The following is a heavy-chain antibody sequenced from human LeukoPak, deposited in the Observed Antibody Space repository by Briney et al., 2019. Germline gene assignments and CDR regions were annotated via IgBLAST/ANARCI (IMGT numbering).Heavy chain of an antibody. Sequence: SETLSLTCTVSGGSIGAYYWSWIRQPPGKALEWIGYIYHTGSTNYNPSLRSRVTMSVDTSKSQFSLKLSSVTAADTAVYCCAREGGGLKGFDYWGQGTLVTVSS. CDR2: IYHTGST. CDR1: GGSIGAYY. V-gene: IGHV4-59*01. D-gene: IGHD3/OR15-3a*01. CDR3: AREGGGLKGFDY. J-gene: IGHJ4*02.